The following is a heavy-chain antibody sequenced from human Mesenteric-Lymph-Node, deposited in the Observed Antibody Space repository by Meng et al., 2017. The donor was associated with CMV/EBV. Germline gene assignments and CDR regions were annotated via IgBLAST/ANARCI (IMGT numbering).Heavy chain of an antibody. J-gene: IGHJ6*02. CDR2: INWLGSRI. CDR1: GFTFDDCD. D-gene: IGHD2-2*01. Sequence: GESLKISCAPSGFTFDDCDMTWVRQAPGKGLEWVAGINWLGSRIGYADSVRGRFTISRDNAKNSLYLQMNSLRAEDTALYYCARSPLPAASQGMYYFGMDVWGQGTTVTVSS. CDR3: ARSPLPAASQGMYYFGMDV. V-gene: IGHV3-20*04.